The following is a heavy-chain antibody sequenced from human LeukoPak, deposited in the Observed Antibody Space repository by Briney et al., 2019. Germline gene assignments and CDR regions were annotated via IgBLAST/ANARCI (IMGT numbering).Heavy chain of an antibody. D-gene: IGHD5-24*01. Sequence: GGSLRLSCAASGFTFDSYGMNWVRQAPGKGLEWVSGISGSGVYTYYADSVKGRFTISRDNSRNTLYLVMNSLRVDDTAVYYCAKAVDLATISVDIWGQGTMVTVSS. CDR2: ISGSGVYT. J-gene: IGHJ3*02. CDR1: GFTFDSYG. V-gene: IGHV3-23*01. CDR3: AKAVDLATISVDI.